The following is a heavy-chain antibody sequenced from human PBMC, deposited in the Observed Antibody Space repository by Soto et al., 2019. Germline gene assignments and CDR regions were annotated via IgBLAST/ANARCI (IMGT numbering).Heavy chain of an antibody. CDR1: GYTLTELS. D-gene: IGHD2-15*01. CDR2: FDPEDGET. CDR3: TVPDCSGGSCYPPYDDFDI. J-gene: IGHJ3*02. V-gene: IGHV1-24*01. Sequence: ASVKVSCKVSGYTLTELSMHWVRQAPGKGLEWMGGFDPEDGETIYAQKFQGRVTMTEDTSTDTAYMELSSLRSEDTAVYYCTVPDCSGGSCYPPYDDFDIWGPGTMVTVS.